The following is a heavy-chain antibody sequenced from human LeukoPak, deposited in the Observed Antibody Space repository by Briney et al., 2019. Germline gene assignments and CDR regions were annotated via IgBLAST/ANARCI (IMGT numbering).Heavy chain of an antibody. CDR2: IYSGGST. CDR1: GLTVSSNY. CDR3: RRADAFDI. Sequence: GGSLRLFCAASGLTVSSNYMSWVRHAPAKGLEWVSVIYSGGSTYYADSVKGRFTISRDNSKNTLYLQMNSLRAEITAVDYCRRADAFDIWGQGTMVTVSS. V-gene: IGHV3-53*01. J-gene: IGHJ3*02.